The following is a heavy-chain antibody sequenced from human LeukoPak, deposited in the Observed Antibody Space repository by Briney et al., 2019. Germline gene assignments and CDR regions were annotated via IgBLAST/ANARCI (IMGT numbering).Heavy chain of an antibody. J-gene: IGHJ4*02. D-gene: IGHD6-19*01. CDR2: ISWNSGSI. Sequence: GGSLRLSCAASGFTFDDYAMHWVRQAPGKGLEWVSGISWNSGSIGYADSVKGRFTISRDNAKNSVYLQMNSLRAEDTALYYCAKDRGVAGTRYFDYWGQGTLVTVSS. V-gene: IGHV3-9*01. CDR3: AKDRGVAGTRYFDY. CDR1: GFTFDDYA.